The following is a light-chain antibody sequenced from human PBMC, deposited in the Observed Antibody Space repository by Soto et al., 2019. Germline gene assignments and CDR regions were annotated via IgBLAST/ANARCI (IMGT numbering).Light chain of an antibody. CDR2: AAS. V-gene: IGKV1-39*01. J-gene: IGKJ2*01. Sequence: DVQMTQSPSSLSASVGDRVTITCRSSQNIASFLNWYQQRPGTAPKLLIFAASNLENGVPSRFSGRGSATDFPLTISSLQPEDFATYFCQQTYNMPVTFGQGTKLEMK. CDR3: QQTYNMPVT. CDR1: QNIASF.